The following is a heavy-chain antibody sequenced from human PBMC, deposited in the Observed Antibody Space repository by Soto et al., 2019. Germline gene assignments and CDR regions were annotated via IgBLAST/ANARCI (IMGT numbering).Heavy chain of an antibody. D-gene: IGHD2-15*01. CDR3: ARDHWDCSGGGWNPHQHNFFAMDV. Sequence: QVHLVESGGGGVQPGRSKRLSCVVSGFTFNDYAIHWVRQAPGKGLEWVAVISFDGNSKFYADSVKGRFTISRDRSKTTAYLQKNNVRAEDTAVYYCARDHWDCSGGGWNPHQHNFFAMDVWGQGTTVTVSS. V-gene: IGHV3-30*03. J-gene: IGHJ6*02. CDR1: GFTFNDYA. CDR2: ISFDGNSK.